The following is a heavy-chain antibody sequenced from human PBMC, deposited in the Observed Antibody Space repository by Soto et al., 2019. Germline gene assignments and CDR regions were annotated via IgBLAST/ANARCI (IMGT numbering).Heavy chain of an antibody. Sequence: SVKVSCKASGGTFSSFGISWARQAPGQGLEWMGGIIPVFGRPNYAQRFRGRLTITADESTNTSYMELIDLTSEGTAVYYCAREASGYDFWGQGTQVTVSS. J-gene: IGHJ1*01. CDR3: AREASGYDF. V-gene: IGHV1-69*13. D-gene: IGHD5-12*01. CDR2: IIPVFGRP. CDR1: GGTFSSFG.